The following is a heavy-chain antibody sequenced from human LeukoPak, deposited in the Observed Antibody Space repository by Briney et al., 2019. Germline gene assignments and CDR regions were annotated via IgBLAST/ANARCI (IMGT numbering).Heavy chain of an antibody. V-gene: IGHV4-38-2*02. J-gene: IGHJ6*03. D-gene: IGHD2-15*01. CDR2: IYHSGST. Sequence: PSETLSLTCTVSGYSISSGYYWGWIRQPPGQGLEWIGSIYHSGSTYYNPSLKSRVTISVDTSKNQFSLKLSSVTAADTAVYYCARTGYCSGGSCILGYYYYYMDVWGKGTTVTVSS. CDR1: GYSISSGYY. CDR3: ARTGYCSGGSCILGYYYYYMDV.